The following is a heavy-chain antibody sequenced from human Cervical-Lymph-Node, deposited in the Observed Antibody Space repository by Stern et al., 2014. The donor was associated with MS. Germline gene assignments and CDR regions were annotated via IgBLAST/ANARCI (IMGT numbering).Heavy chain of an antibody. CDR3: ARAALALYDSSLDC. Sequence: VQLKESGPGLVKPSQTLSLTCTVSGGSISSGAYYWTWIRQHPGKGLEWIGYIYYSGSTYYNPSLKSRVTISVDTSKNQFSLNLSSVTAADTAVYYCARAALALYDSSLDCWGQGTLVTVSS. CDR2: IYYSGST. V-gene: IGHV4-31*03. J-gene: IGHJ4*02. D-gene: IGHD3-3*01. CDR1: GGSISSGAYY.